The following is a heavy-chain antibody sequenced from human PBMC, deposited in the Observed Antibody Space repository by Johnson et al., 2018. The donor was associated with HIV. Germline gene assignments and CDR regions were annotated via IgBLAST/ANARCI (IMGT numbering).Heavy chain of an antibody. Sequence: VQLVESGGGLVQPGGSLRLSCAASGFTFSNAWMSWVRQAPGKGLEWVGRIKSKTDGGTTDYAAPVKGRFTISRDDSKNTLSLQMNSLKTEDTAVYYCMTRATTHEGYAFDIWGQGTMVTVSS. J-gene: IGHJ3*02. V-gene: IGHV3-15*01. CDR2: IKSKTDGGTT. D-gene: IGHD5-24*01. CDR3: MTRATTHEGYAFDI. CDR1: GFTFSNAW.